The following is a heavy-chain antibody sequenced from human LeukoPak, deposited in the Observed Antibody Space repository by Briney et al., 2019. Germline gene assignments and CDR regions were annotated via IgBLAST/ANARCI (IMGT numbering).Heavy chain of an antibody. V-gene: IGHV4-34*01. CDR2: INHSGST. J-gene: IGHJ4*02. D-gene: IGHD4-23*01. CDR3: ARGHTNQKRMTTVVLIDY. Sequence: GSLRLSCAASGFTFRTYAMSWIRQPPGKGLEWIGEINHSGSTNYNPSLKSRVTISVDTSKNQFSLKLSSVTAADTAVYYCARGHTNQKRMTTVVLIDYWGQGTLVTVSS. CDR1: GFTFRTYA.